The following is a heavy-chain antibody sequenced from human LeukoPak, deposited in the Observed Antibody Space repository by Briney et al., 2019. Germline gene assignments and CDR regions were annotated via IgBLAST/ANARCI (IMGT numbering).Heavy chain of an antibody. V-gene: IGHV4-34*01. Sequence: SETLSLTCAVYGGSFSGYYWSWIRQPPGKGLEWIGEINHSGSTNYNPSLKSRVTISVDTSKNQFSLKLSSVTAADTAVYYSARGVCSSTSCEPFDYWGQGTLVTVSS. CDR2: INHSGST. J-gene: IGHJ4*02. CDR3: ARGVCSSTSCEPFDY. CDR1: GGSFSGYY. D-gene: IGHD2-2*01.